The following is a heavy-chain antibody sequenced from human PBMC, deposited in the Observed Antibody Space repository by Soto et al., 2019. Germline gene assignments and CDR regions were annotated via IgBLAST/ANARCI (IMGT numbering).Heavy chain of an antibody. V-gene: IGHV4-59*01. CDR1: GVSISSYF. CDR3: VHTGYSYDPFGY. J-gene: IGHJ4*02. CDR2: TYHRGST. Sequence: SETLSLTCSVSGVSISSYFWSWIRQPPGRGLEWIGYTYHRGSTNYSPSLKSRVAISLDTSKNQVVLTMTNMDPVDTATYYCVHTGYSYDPFGYWGRGTLVTVSS. D-gene: IGHD5-18*01.